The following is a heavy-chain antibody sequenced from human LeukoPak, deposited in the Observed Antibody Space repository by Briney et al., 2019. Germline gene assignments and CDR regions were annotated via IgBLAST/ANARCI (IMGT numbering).Heavy chain of an antibody. D-gene: IGHD3-3*01. J-gene: IGHJ4*02. Sequence: PSETLSLTCTVSGGSFRSFYWSWIRQPPGKGLEWIGYIYYSGSTNYNPSLKSRVTISVDTSKNQFSLKLSSVTAADTAVYYCARAYYDFWSGYYSFDYWGQGTLVTVSS. V-gene: IGHV4-59*01. CDR3: ARAYYDFWSGYYSFDY. CDR1: GGSFRSFY. CDR2: IYYSGST.